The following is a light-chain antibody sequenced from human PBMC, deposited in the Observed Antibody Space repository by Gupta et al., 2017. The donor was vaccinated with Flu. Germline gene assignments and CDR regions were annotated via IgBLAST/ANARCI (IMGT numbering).Light chain of an antibody. CDR2: WAS. J-gene: IGKJ1*01. V-gene: IGKV4-1*01. Sequence: DIVITQSPDYLAVSLGERATINCKSSQSVLYSSNNRNYLTWYQQKPGQPPKLLIYWASTRETGVPDRFSGSGSGTDFTLTISRLQAEDFAVYYCQQCGTTPPTFGQGTKVEIK. CDR3: QQCGTTPPT. CDR1: QSVLYSSNNRNY.